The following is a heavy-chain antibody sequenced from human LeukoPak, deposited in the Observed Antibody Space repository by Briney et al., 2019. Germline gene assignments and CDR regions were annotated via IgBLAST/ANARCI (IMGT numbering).Heavy chain of an antibody. CDR2: IYYSGST. CDR1: GGSISSYY. V-gene: IGHV4-59*01. D-gene: IGHD5-24*01. CDR3: ARDAGMATPFDY. Sequence: PSETLPLTCTVSGGSISSYYWSWIRQPPGKGLEWIGYIYYSGSTNYNPSLKSRVTISVDTSKNQFSLKLSSVTAADTAVYYCARDAGMATPFDYWGQGTLVTVSS. J-gene: IGHJ4*02.